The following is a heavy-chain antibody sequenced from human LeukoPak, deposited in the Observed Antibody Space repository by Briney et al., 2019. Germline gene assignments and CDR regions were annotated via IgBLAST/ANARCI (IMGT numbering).Heavy chain of an antibody. CDR1: GFTFSSYS. V-gene: IGHV3-21*01. Sequence: PGGSLRLSCAASGFTFSSYSMNWVRQAPGKGLEWVSSISSSSSYIYYADSVKGRFTISRDNAKNSLYLQMNSLRAEDTAVYYCAGAPDYYDSSGYIDAFDIWGQGTMVTVSS. CDR3: AGAPDYYDSSGYIDAFDI. CDR2: ISSSSSYI. J-gene: IGHJ3*02. D-gene: IGHD3-22*01.